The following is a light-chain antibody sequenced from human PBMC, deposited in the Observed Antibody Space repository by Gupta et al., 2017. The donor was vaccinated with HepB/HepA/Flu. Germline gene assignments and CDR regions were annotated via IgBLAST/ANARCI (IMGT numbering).Light chain of an antibody. CDR3: HHDGSSPKT. J-gene: IGKJ1*01. V-gene: IGKV3-20*01. CDR1: QTISSSY. Sequence: EIVLTQSPGTLSLAPGESATLSGRASQTISSSYLAWFQQKPGQAPRLFIYSTSKRETGIPDRFSGSGSGTDFTLTISRLEPEDFAVYYCHHDGSSPKTFGQGTKVEI. CDR2: STS.